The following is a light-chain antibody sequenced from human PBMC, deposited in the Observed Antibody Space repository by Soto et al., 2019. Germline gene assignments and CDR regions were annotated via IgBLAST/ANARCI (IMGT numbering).Light chain of an antibody. CDR3: QKYNNWPIT. V-gene: IGKV3D-15*01. J-gene: IGKJ5*01. CDR2: GAS. CDR1: QSLSSN. Sequence: EIVMTQSPATLSVSPGERATLSCRASQSLSSNLAWYQQKPGQAPRLLIYGASTRATGIPARFSGSGSGTELTLTISRLQSEDFAVYYCQKYNNWPITFGQGTRLEIK.